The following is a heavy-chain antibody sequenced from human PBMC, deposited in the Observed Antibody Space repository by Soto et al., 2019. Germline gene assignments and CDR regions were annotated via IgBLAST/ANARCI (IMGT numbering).Heavy chain of an antibody. V-gene: IGHV1-69*01. CDR2: VIPMFGSS. CDR3: ARGRGSGTYAPVGY. Sequence: QVQLVQSGAEAKQPGSSVKVSCKASGGTFSSYAISWVRQAPGQGLEWMGGVIPMFGSSNYAQKFQGRVTITADESTSTAYMELNSLRFEDTAVYYCARGRGSGTYAPVGYWGQGTLVTVSS. D-gene: IGHD1-26*01. J-gene: IGHJ4*02. CDR1: GGTFSSYA.